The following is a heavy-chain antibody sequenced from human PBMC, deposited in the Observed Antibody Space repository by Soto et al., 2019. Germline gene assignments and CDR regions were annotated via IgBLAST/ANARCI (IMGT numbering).Heavy chain of an antibody. CDR2: IIPIFGTA. V-gene: IGHV1-69*13. Sequence: SVKVSCKASGGTFSSYAISWVRQAPGQGLEWMGGIIPIFGTANYAQKFQGRVTITADESTSTAYMELSSLRSEDTAVYYCARIWNYYDSSGYGDIFDYWGQGTLVTGSS. CDR3: ARIWNYYDSSGYGDIFDY. J-gene: IGHJ4*02. CDR1: GGTFSSYA. D-gene: IGHD3-22*01.